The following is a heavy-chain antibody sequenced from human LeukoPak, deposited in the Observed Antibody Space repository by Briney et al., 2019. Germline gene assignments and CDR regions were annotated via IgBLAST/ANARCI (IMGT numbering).Heavy chain of an antibody. V-gene: IGHV1-69*05. Sequence: SVKVSCKASGGTFSSYAISWVRQAPGQGLEWMGGIIPIFGTANYAQKFQGRVAITTDESTSTAYMELSSLRSEDTAVYYCARTNTAMVSTFDYWGQGTLVTVSS. CDR2: IIPIFGTA. J-gene: IGHJ4*02. D-gene: IGHD5-18*01. CDR3: ARTNTAMVSTFDY. CDR1: GGTFSSYA.